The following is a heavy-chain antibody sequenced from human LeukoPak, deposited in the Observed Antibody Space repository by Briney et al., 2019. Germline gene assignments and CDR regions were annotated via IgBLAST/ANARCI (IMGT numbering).Heavy chain of an antibody. CDR1: GFTFSSYG. CDR2: IGSSGTTT. CDR3: ARVRGSSFSWYSGFDY. Sequence: GGSLRLSCAASGFTFSSYGMHWVRHAPGKGLEWGSYIGSSGTTTFYADSVKTRFTISRDNAKNSVTLQMNSLRAEYTPVYYFARVRGSSFSWYSGFDYWGQGTLVTVSS. J-gene: IGHJ4*02. D-gene: IGHD6-13*01. V-gene: IGHV3-48*04.